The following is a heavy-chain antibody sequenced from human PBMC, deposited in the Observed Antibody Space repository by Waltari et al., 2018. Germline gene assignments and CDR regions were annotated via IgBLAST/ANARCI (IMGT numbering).Heavy chain of an antibody. CDR3: ATYIGASVGTAAFDV. CDR1: GGSIDTPKHY. V-gene: IGHV4-39*01. Sequence: QLQLQESGPGPVKPSGTLSLTSSVSGGSIDTPKHYWSWIRQHPGQGLVWIGTISYAGTTYTNPSLRSRLTMSRDTSKNQLSLTLGSTTAADTAVYYCATYIGASVGTAAFDVWGQGTMVTVSS. CDR2: ISYAGTT. J-gene: IGHJ3*01. D-gene: IGHD5-12*01.